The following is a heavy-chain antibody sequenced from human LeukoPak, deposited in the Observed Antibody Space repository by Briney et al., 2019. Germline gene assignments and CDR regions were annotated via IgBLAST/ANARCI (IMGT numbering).Heavy chain of an antibody. V-gene: IGHV4-59*02. Sequence: PSETPSLTCTVSGASVTSHCWNWIRQPAGQGLEWIGYICHTGNTNSNPSLKSRVTKSLDTSKNQFSLKLTSVTAADTAVYYGARWSDTYRAFDYWGQGTLVTVSS. CDR2: ICHTGNT. D-gene: IGHD4-23*01. CDR3: ARWSDTYRAFDY. CDR1: GASVTSHC. J-gene: IGHJ4*02.